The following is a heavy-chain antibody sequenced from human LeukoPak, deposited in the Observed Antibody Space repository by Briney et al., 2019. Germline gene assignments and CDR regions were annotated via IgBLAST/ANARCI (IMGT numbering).Heavy chain of an antibody. J-gene: IGHJ6*03. CDR2: IRYDGSNK. CDR1: GFTFSSYG. D-gene: IGHD1-26*01. V-gene: IGHV3-30*02. CDR3: AKGRGWEASYYYYYMDV. Sequence: PGGSLGLSCAASGFTFSSYGMHWVRQAPGKGLEWVAFIRYDGSNKYYTDSVKGRFTISRDNSKNTLYLQMNSLRAEDTAVYYCAKGRGWEASYYYYYMDVWGKGTTVTISS.